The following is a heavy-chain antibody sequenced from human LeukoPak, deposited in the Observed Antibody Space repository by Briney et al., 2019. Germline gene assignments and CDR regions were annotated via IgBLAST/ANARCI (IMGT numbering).Heavy chain of an antibody. CDR3: ATTHDTKYGSGSYYPDY. J-gene: IGHJ4*02. Sequence: GRSLRLSCAASGFTFSSYAMHWVRQAPGKGLEWVAVISYDGSNKYYADSVKGRFTISRDNSKNTLYPQMNSLRAEDTAVYYCATTHDTKYGSGSYYPDYWGQGTLVTVSS. CDR1: GFTFSSYA. CDR2: ISYDGSNK. V-gene: IGHV3-30-3*01. D-gene: IGHD3-10*01.